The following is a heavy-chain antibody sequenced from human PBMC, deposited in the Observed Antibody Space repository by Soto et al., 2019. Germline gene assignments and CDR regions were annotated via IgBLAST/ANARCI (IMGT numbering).Heavy chain of an antibody. J-gene: IGHJ6*02. Sequence: QVQLVQSGADVKKPGASVKVSCEASGYTFTTYDINWVRQVTGQGLEWMGWMNPNTGNTDFAQRFQGRVTMTRNTYISKAYMELTSLTSEDTAVYYCAIRHGGRQSSMDVWGQGTTVTVSS. V-gene: IGHV1-8*01. CDR2: MNPNTGNT. CDR3: AIRHGGRQSSMDV. CDR1: GYTFTTYD. D-gene: IGHD6-19*01.